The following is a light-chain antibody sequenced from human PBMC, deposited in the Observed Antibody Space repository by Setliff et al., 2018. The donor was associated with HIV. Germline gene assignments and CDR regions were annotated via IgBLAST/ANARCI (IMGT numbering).Light chain of an antibody. V-gene: IGLV2-14*03. Sequence: QSALTQPASVSGSPGQSITVSCTETNTSFNYEYVSWYQQYPGKAPKLIIYEDTHRPSGVSSRFSGSKSANTASLTISGLQTEDEADYYCSSYTSSHTLIVFGGGTQLTVL. J-gene: IGLJ2*01. CDR2: EDT. CDR1: NTSFNYEY. CDR3: SSYTSSHTLIV.